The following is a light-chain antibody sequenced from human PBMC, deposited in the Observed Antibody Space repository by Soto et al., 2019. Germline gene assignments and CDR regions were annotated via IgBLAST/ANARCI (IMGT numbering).Light chain of an antibody. J-gene: IGKJ1*01. CDR1: QSISSY. V-gene: IGKV1-39*01. Sequence: DIQMTQSPSSLSASVGDRVTITCRASQSISSYLNWYQQKPGKAPKLLIYAASSLQSGVPSRFSGSGSGTDFTLPISSLQPEDFATYYCKQIYGPPWTFGQGTKVKIK. CDR2: AAS. CDR3: KQIYGPPWT.